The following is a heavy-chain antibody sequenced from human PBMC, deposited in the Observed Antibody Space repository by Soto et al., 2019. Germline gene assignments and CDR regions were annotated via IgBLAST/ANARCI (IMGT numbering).Heavy chain of an antibody. J-gene: IGHJ3*02. CDR3: ARLIIVPAAIAAFDI. D-gene: IGHD2-2*01. V-gene: IGHV4-59*08. CDR2: IYYSGST. CDR1: GGSISSYY. Sequence: SETLSLTCTVSGGSISSYYWSWIRQPPGKGLEWIGYIYYSGSTNYNPSLKSRVTISVDTSKNQFSLKLSSVTAADTAVYYCARLIIVPAAIAAFDIRGQGTMVT.